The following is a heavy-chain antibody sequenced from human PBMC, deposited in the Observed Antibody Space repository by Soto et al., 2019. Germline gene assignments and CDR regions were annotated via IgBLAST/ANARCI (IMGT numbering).Heavy chain of an antibody. D-gene: IGHD2-2*02. CDR2: INPLKGDT. V-gene: IGHV1-18*01. CDR1: GYTFSTYG. J-gene: IGHJ3*01. CDR3: ARVKVPAAILGAFDL. Sequence: ASVKVSCKASGYTFSTYGIAWVRQAPGQGLDWMGWINPLKGDTKSAANFQDRVTMTTDTSTRTAYMELRSLRSDDTAVYYCARVKVPAAILGAFDLWGQGTLVTVSS.